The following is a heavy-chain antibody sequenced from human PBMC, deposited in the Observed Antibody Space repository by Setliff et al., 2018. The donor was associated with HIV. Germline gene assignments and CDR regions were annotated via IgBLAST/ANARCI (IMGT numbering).Heavy chain of an antibody. CDR3: ARDVAVAGTEF. V-gene: IGHV3-23*01. CDR2: ISAGGGST. Sequence: GGSLRLSCAASGFTFSTYAMSWVRQAPGKGLAWVSAISAGGGSTYYAYSVKGRFTISRDNSKNTLYLQMNSLRAEDTAVYYCARDVAVAGTEFWGQGTVVTVS. D-gene: IGHD6-19*01. J-gene: IGHJ3*01. CDR1: GFTFSTYA.